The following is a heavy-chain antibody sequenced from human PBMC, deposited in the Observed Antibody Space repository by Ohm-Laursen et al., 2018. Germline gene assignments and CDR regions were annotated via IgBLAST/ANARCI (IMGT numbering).Heavy chain of an antibody. J-gene: IGHJ2*01. V-gene: IGHV4-34*01. CDR1: GGSFSGYY. CDR3: ARVPWPKDWYFDL. Sequence: SDTLSLTCAVYGGSFSGYYWSWIRQPPGKGLEWIGEINHSGSTNYNPSLKSRVTISVDTSNNQFSLKLSSVTAADTAVYYCARVPWPKDWYFDLWGRGTLVTVSS. CDR2: INHSGST. D-gene: IGHD5-12*01.